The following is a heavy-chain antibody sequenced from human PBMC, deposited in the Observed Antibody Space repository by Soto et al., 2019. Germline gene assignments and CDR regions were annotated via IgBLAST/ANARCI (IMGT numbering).Heavy chain of an antibody. Sequence: GSLRLSCAASGFTFSSYSMNWVRQAPGKGLECVSSISSSSSYIYYADSVKGRFTISRDNAKNSLYLQMNSLRAEDTAVYYCARDSTAMVTYWGQGTLVTVSS. J-gene: IGHJ4*02. D-gene: IGHD5-18*01. V-gene: IGHV3-21*01. CDR2: ISSSSSYI. CDR1: GFTFSSYS. CDR3: ARDSTAMVTY.